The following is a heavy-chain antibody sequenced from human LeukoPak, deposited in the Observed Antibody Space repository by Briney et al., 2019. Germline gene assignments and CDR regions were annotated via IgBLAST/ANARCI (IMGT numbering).Heavy chain of an antibody. V-gene: IGHV3-23*01. CDR2: ISGSGGST. D-gene: IGHD3-22*01. Sequence: GGSLRLSCAASGFTFSSYAMSWVRQAPGKGLEWVSAISGSGGSTYYADSVKGRFTISRDNSKNTLYLQMNSLRAEDTAVYYCAKEKGLYDSSGYYLAFDIWGQGTMVTVSS. CDR1: GFTFSSYA. J-gene: IGHJ3*02. CDR3: AKEKGLYDSSGYYLAFDI.